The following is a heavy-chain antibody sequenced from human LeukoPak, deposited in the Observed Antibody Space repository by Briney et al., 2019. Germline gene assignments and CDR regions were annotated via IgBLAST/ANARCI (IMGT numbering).Heavy chain of an antibody. CDR3: WHYYYMDV. CDR2: IRSKANSYAT. J-gene: IGHJ6*03. Sequence: GGSLRLSCAASGFTFSGSAMHWVRQAPGKGLEWVGRIRSKANSYATAYAASVKGRFTISRDDSKNTAYLQMNSLKTEDTAVYYCWHYYYMDVWGKGTTVTVSS. CDR1: GFTFSGSA. V-gene: IGHV3-73*01.